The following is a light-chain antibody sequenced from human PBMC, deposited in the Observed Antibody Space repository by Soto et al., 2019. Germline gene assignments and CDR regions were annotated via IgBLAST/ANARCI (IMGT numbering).Light chain of an antibody. V-gene: IGLV2-14*01. CDR2: DVS. CDR1: SSDVGGYNY. CDR3: SSYTSSGTLCYV. Sequence: QSVLTQPASLSGSPGQSITISCTGTSSDVGGYNYVSWYQQHPGKAPKLMIYDVSNRPSGVSNRFSGSKSGNTASLTISGLQAEDEADYYCSSYTSSGTLCYVFGTGTKVTVL. J-gene: IGLJ1*01.